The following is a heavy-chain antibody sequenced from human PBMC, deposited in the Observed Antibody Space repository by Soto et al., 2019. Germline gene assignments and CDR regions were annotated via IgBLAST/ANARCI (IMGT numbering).Heavy chain of an antibody. Sequence: QITLNESGPTVVRPTETLTLTCRFSGFSLTTSGVGVGWVRQSPGKAPEWLALIYWDDDKRYSESLKSRLTIPKYTSKNQVVLTVANLDPTDTATYYCAHRVLRTVFGLVTTTAIYFDFWGQGTPVAVSS. CDR2: IYWDDDK. V-gene: IGHV2-5*02. CDR3: AHRVLRTVFGLVTTTAIYFDF. CDR1: GFSLTTSGVG. D-gene: IGHD3-3*01. J-gene: IGHJ4*02.